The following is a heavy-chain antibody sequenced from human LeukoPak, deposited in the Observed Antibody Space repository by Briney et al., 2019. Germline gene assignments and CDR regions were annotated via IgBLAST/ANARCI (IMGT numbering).Heavy chain of an antibody. V-gene: IGHV3-23*01. D-gene: IGHD4-17*01. Sequence: GGSLRLSCAASGFTFSSYAMGWVRQAPGKGLEWVSGLSGSGGSTYYADSVKGRFTISRDNSKNTLFLQMNSLRAEDTAIYYCAKVPVDYGDYFDYWGQGTLVTVSS. J-gene: IGHJ4*02. CDR2: LSGSGGST. CDR1: GFTFSSYA. CDR3: AKVPVDYGDYFDY.